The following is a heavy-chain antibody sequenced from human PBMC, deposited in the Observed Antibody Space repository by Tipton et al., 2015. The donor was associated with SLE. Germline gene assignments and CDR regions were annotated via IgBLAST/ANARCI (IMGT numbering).Heavy chain of an antibody. J-gene: IGHJ5*02. D-gene: IGHD3-3*01. CDR1: GGSINSRY. Sequence: TLSLTCTVSGGSINSRYWSWIRQPPGKGLEWIGYFSSSGSTNYNPSLQSRVTISVDTSKNQFSLELSSVTAADTAVYYCAHSTIFGVVPHGWFDPWGQGTLVTVSS. V-gene: IGHV4-59*11. CDR3: AHSTIFGVVPHGWFDP. CDR2: FSSSGST.